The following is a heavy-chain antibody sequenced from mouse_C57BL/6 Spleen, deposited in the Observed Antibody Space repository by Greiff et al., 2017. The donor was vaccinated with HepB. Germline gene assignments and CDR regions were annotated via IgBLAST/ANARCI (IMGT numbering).Heavy chain of an antibody. CDR1: GFTFSNYW. V-gene: IGHV6-3*01. Sequence: DVMLVESGGGLVQPGGSMKLSCVASGFTFSNYWMNWVRQSPEKVLEWVAQIRLKSDNYATHYAESVKGRFTISRDDSKSSVYLQMNNLRAEDTGIYYCTAMDYWGQGTSVTVSS. J-gene: IGHJ4*01. CDR3: TAMDY. CDR2: IRLKSDNYAT.